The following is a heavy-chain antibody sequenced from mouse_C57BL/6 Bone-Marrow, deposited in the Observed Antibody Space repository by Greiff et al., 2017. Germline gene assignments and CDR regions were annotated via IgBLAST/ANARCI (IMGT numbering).Heavy chain of an antibody. J-gene: IGHJ1*03. Sequence: QVQLQQPGAELVKPGASVKLSCKASGYTFTSYWMHWVKQRPGQGLEWIGMIHPNSGSTNYNEKFKSKATLTVDKSSSTAYMQLSSLTSEDSAVYYCASHYYGSSPWYFDVWGTGTTVTVSS. CDR2: IHPNSGST. V-gene: IGHV1-64*01. D-gene: IGHD1-1*01. CDR1: GYTFTSYW. CDR3: ASHYYGSSPWYFDV.